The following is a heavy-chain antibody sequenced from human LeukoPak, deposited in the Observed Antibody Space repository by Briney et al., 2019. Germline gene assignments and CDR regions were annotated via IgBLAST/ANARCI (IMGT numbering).Heavy chain of an antibody. CDR3: AKDWGSSDWYNYFDP. CDR2: ISHDGGAK. Sequence: GGSLRLSCAVSGFTIRTYGMHWVRQAPGKGLEWVAMISHDGGAKYYGDSVKGRFTISRDDSKNTLYLQMNSLSTEDTALYYCAKDWGSSDWYNYFDPWGQGTLVTVSS. D-gene: IGHD6-19*01. CDR1: GFTIRTYG. J-gene: IGHJ5*02. V-gene: IGHV3-30*18.